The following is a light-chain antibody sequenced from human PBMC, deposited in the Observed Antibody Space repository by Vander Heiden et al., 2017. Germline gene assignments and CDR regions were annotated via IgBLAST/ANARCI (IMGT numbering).Light chain of an antibody. V-gene: IGKV1-33*01. CDR1: QDISNY. Sequence: DIQMTQSPSSLSASVGDRVTITCQASQDISNYLNWYQQKPGKAPKLLIYDASNLETGVPSRFSGSGSGTDFTFTISSLQPEDIATSYCQQYDNLPQVFDPGTKVDIK. CDR3: QQYDNLPQV. J-gene: IGKJ3*01. CDR2: DAS.